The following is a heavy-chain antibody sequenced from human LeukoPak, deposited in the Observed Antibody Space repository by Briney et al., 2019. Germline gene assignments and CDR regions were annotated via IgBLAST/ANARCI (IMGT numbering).Heavy chain of an antibody. CDR3: AGAYQLPSAFDP. Sequence: PGRSLRLSCAASGFTFSSYGMHWVRQAPGKGLEWVAVIWYDGSNKYYADSVKGRFTISRDNSKNTLYLQMNSLRAEDTAVYYCAGAYQLPSAFDPWGQGTLVTVSS. D-gene: IGHD2-2*01. J-gene: IGHJ5*02. CDR1: GFTFSSYG. V-gene: IGHV3-33*01. CDR2: IWYDGSNK.